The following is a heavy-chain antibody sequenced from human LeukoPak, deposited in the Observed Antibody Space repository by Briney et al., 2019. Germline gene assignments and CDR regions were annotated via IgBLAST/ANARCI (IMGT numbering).Heavy chain of an antibody. D-gene: IGHD3-9*01. CDR3: ARANYHNN. CDR2: ISGDGSNT. CDR1: GFTFSSYA. V-gene: IGHV3-74*01. J-gene: IGHJ4*02. Sequence: PGGSLRLSCAASGFTFSSYAMSWVRQAPGKGLVWVSRISGDGSNTTYADSVKGRFTISRDNAKNTVYLQMNSLRAEDTAVYYCARANYHNNWGQGTLVTVSS.